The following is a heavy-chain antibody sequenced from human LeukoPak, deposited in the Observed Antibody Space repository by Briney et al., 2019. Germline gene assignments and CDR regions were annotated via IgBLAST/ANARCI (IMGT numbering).Heavy chain of an antibody. CDR2: THTSGST. CDR3: ARFSEYSHSSVHYLDY. CDR1: GGSISGFY. D-gene: IGHD3-22*01. Sequence: SETLSLTCTVSGGSISGFYWNWIRQPAGKGLEWIGRTHTSGSTNYNPSLKSRVTMSVDTSKNQCSLKLSSVTAADTAVYYCARFSEYSHSSVHYLDYWGQGTLVSVSS. J-gene: IGHJ4*02. V-gene: IGHV4-4*07.